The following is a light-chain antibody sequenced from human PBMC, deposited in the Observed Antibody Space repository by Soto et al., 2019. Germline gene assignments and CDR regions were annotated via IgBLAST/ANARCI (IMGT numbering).Light chain of an antibody. V-gene: IGLV2-14*01. CDR1: SSDVGGYNY. J-gene: IGLJ1*01. CDR2: EVS. CDR3: NSYTSSSTFV. Sequence: QSVLTQPASVSGSPGQSITISCTRTSSDVGGYNYVSWYQQHPGKAPKLMIYEVSNRPSGVSDRFSGSKSGNTASLTISGLQAEDEADYYCNSYTSSSTFVFGTGTKLTVL.